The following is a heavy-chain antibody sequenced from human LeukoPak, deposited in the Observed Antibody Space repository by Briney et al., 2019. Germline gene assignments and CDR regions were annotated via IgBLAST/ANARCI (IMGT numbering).Heavy chain of an antibody. Sequence: SVKVSCKASGGTFSSYAISWVRQAPGQGLEWMGGIIPIFGTANYAQKFQGRVTITAGESTSTAYMELSSLRSEDTAVYYCARVAYVPSTDYWFDPWGQGTLVTVSS. CDR2: IIPIFGTA. D-gene: IGHD3-16*01. V-gene: IGHV1-69*13. J-gene: IGHJ5*02. CDR3: ARVAYVPSTDYWFDP. CDR1: GGTFSSYA.